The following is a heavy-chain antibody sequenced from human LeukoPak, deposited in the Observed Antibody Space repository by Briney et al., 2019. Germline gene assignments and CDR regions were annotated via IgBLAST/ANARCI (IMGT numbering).Heavy chain of an antibody. V-gene: IGHV7-4-1*02. CDR3: AKEGQYSSSWYLGY. CDR2: INTNTGHP. D-gene: IGHD6-13*01. Sequence: VASVKVSCKASGYTFTTYAMNWVRQAPGQGLEWMGWINTNTGHPTYAQGFTGRFVFSLGTSVSTAYLQISSLKAEDTAVYYCAKEGQYSSSWYLGYWGQGTLVTVSS. J-gene: IGHJ4*02. CDR1: GYTFTTYA.